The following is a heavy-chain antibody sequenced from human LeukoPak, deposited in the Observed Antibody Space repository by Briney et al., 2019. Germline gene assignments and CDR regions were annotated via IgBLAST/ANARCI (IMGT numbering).Heavy chain of an antibody. D-gene: IGHD5-24*01. J-gene: IGHJ4*02. CDR2: IYTSGST. V-gene: IGHV4-61*02. CDR3: ARYIQVEVATIRADFDY. Sequence: SETLSLTCTVSGGSISSGGYYWSWIRQPAGKGLEWIGRIYTSGSTNYNPSLKSRVTISVDTSKNQFSLKLSSVTAADTAVYYCARYIQVEVATIRADFDYWGQGTLVTVSS. CDR1: GGSISSGGYY.